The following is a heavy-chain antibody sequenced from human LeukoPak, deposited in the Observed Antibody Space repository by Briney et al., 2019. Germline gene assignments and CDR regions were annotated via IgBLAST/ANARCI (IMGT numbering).Heavy chain of an antibody. CDR2: ISAYNGNT. D-gene: IGHD2-2*01. J-gene: IGHJ4*02. CDR3: ARVRYCSSTSCSKLPEPPDY. Sequence: ASVKVSCKASGYTFTSYGISWVRQAPGQGLEWMGWISAYNGNTNYAQKLQGRVTMTTDTSTSTAYMELRSLRSDDTAVYYCARVRYCSSTSCSKLPEPPDYWGQGTLVTVSS. CDR1: GYTFTSYG. V-gene: IGHV1-18*01.